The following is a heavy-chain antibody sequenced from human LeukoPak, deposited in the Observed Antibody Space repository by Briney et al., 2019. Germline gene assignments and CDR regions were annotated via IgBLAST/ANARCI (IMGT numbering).Heavy chain of an antibody. CDR3: ARLGLAVAVAGTAISY. J-gene: IGHJ4*02. V-gene: IGHV4-39*01. CDR2: IYYSGST. CDR1: GGSISSSSYY. D-gene: IGHD6-19*01. Sequence: PSETLSLTCTVSGGSISSSSYYWGWICQPPGKGLEWIGSIYYSGSTYYNPSLKSRVTISVDTSKNQFSLKLSSVTAADTAVYYCARLGLAVAVAGTAISYWGQGTLVTVSS.